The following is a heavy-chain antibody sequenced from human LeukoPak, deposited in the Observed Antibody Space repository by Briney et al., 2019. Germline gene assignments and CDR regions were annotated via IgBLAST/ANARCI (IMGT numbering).Heavy chain of an antibody. CDR1: GFTFSDHY. J-gene: IGHJ4*02. CDR2: ISYDGSNK. V-gene: IGHV3-30*18. CDR3: AKDRGF. D-gene: IGHD2-15*01. Sequence: GGSLRLSCAASGFTFSDHYMDWVRQAPGKGLEWVAVISYDGSNKYYADSVKGRFTISRDNSKNTLYLQMNSLRAGDTAVYYCAKDRGFWGQGTLVTVSS.